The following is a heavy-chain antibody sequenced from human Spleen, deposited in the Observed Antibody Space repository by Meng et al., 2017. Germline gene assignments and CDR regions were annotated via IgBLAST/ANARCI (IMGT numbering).Heavy chain of an antibody. D-gene: IGHD5-18*01. V-gene: IGHV4-61*08. CDR2: IYYSGST. CDR3: ARALGYSYGYLGY. CDR1: GFSLSTSGVG. J-gene: IGHJ4*02. Sequence: SGPTLVKPTQTLTLTCTFSGFSLSTSGVGVGWIRQPPGKGLEWIGDIYYSGSTNYNPSLKSRVTISVDTSKNQFSLKLSSVTAADTAVYFCARALGYSYGYLGYWGQGTLVTVSS.